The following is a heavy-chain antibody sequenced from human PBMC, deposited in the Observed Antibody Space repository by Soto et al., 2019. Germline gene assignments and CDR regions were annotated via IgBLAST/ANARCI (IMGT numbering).Heavy chain of an antibody. D-gene: IGHD3-3*01. V-gene: IGHV4-30-4*01. CDR1: GGSISSGDYY. J-gene: IGHJ6*02. CDR3: ARVSSDFWSGYLHYYYYGMDV. CDR2: IYYSGST. Sequence: SETLSLTCTVSGGSISSGDYYWSWIRQPPGKGLEWIGYIYYSGSTYYNPSLKSRVTISVGTSKNQFSLKLSSVTAADTAVYYCARVSSDFWSGYLHYYYYGMDVWGQGTTVTVSS.